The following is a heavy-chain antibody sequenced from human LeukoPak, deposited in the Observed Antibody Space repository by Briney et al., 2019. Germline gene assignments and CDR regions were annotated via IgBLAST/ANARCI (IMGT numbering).Heavy chain of an antibody. V-gene: IGHV3-53*01. CDR3: ARDASSSSSGWFDP. D-gene: IGHD6-6*01. CDR1: GFTFSSYS. CDR2: IYSSGTT. J-gene: IGHJ5*02. Sequence: GGSLRLSCAASGFTFSSYSMNWVRQAPGKGLEWVSVIYSSGTTYYADSVKGRFTISRDNSKNTMYLQMNSLRAEDTAVYYCARDASSSSSGWFDPWGQGTLVTGSS.